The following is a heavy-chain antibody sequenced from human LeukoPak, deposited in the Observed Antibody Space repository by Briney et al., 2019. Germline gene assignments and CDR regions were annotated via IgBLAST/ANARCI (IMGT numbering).Heavy chain of an antibody. Sequence: GGSLRLSCAASGFTFSGSAMHWVRQASGKGLEWVGRIRSKVNSYATAYAASVKGRFTISRDDSKNTAYLQMNSLKTEDTAVYYCTRIYYGGRGPYYFDYWGRGTLVTVSS. V-gene: IGHV3-73*01. CDR1: GFTFSGSA. CDR3: TRIYYGGRGPYYFDY. J-gene: IGHJ4*02. D-gene: IGHD4-23*01. CDR2: IRSKVNSYAT.